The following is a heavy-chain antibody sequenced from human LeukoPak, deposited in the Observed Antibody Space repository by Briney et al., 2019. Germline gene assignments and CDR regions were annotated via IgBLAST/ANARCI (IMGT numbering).Heavy chain of an antibody. CDR3: ARDADYSSGIGAFDI. D-gene: IGHD6-19*01. J-gene: IGHJ3*02. CDR2: IYYSGST. CDR1: GGSISSSSYY. Sequence: SETLSLTCTVSGGSISSSSYYWGWIRQPPGKGLEWIGSIYYSGSTYYNPSLKSRVTISVDTSKNQFSLKLSSVTAADTAVYYCARDADYSSGIGAFDIWGQGTMVTVSS. V-gene: IGHV4-39*07.